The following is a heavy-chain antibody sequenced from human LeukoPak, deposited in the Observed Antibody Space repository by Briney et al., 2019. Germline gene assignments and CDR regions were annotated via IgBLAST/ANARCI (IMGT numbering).Heavy chain of an antibody. CDR2: ISGSGGST. D-gene: IGHD3-22*01. Sequence: GGSLRLSCAASGFTFSSYGMSWVRRAPGKGLEWVSAISGSGGSTYYADSVKGRFTISRDNSKNTLYLQMNSLRAEDTAVYYCAKVSSYDSSGYYYFDYWGQGTLVTVSS. J-gene: IGHJ4*02. V-gene: IGHV3-23*01. CDR3: AKVSSYDSSGYYYFDY. CDR1: GFTFSSYG.